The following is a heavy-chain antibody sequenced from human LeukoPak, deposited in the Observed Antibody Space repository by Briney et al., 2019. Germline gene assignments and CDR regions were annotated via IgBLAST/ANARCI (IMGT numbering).Heavy chain of an antibody. CDR1: GFTFSSYA. CDR2: ISGSGGST. J-gene: IGHJ4*02. CDR3: AKRGAVVPAAISDY. V-gene: IGHV3-23*01. Sequence: GGSLRLSCAASGFTFSSYAMSWVRQAPGKGLEWVSAISGSGGSTYYADSVKGRFTISRDNSKNTLYLQMNSLRAEDTAVYYCAKRGAVVPAAISDYWGQGTLVTVSS. D-gene: IGHD2-2*01.